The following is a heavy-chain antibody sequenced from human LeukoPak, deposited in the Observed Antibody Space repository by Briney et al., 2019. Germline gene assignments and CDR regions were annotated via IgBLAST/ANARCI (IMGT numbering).Heavy chain of an antibody. CDR2: ISGSGGST. V-gene: IGHV3-23*01. CDR3: TKSGQQQLAQSDY. CDR1: GFTFSSYG. Sequence: GSLRLSCAASGFTFSSYGMHWVRQAPGKGLEWVSAISGSGGSTYYADSVKGRFTISRDNSKNTLYLQMNSLRAEDTAVYYCTKSGQQQLAQSDYWGQGTLVTVSS. J-gene: IGHJ4*02. D-gene: IGHD6-13*01.